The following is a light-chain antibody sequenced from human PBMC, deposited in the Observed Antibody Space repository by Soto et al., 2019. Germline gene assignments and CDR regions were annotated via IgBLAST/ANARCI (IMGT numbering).Light chain of an antibody. J-gene: IGKJ1*01. V-gene: IGKV3-11*01. CDR3: QQRSSWPWT. CDR2: DAS. CDR1: QSVSSY. Sequence: EIVLTQSPATLSLSPGERATLSCRASQSVSSYLAWYQQKPGQAPRLLIYDASNRATGIPARFSCSGSGTDFTLTISSLEPEDFAVSYCQQRSSWPWTFCQGAKVEIK.